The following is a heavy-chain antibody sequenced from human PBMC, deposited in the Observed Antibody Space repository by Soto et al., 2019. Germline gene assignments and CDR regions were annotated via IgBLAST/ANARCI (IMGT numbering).Heavy chain of an antibody. J-gene: IGHJ4*02. CDR1: GFTFDDYA. V-gene: IGHV3-9*01. D-gene: IGHD2-15*01. Sequence: EVQLVESGGGLVQPGRSLRLSCAASGFTFDDYAMHWVRQAPGQGLEWVSGISWNSGSIGYADSVKGRFAISRDNAKNSLYLQMNSLRAEDTALYYCAKAFERYCSDGSCYFDYWGQGTLVTVSS. CDR3: AKAFERYCSDGSCYFDY. CDR2: ISWNSGSI.